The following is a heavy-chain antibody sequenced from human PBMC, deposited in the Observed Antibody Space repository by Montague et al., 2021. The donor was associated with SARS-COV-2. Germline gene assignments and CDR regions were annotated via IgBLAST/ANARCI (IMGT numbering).Heavy chain of an antibody. J-gene: IGHJ6*03. CDR2: IHHGGST. CDR3: ARLGDGVVPSPILGVGPYYSYYYMDV. CDR1: GGSFSTYS. D-gene: IGHD3-10*01. V-gene: IGHV4-34*01. Sequence: SETLSLTCAVHGGSFSTYSWNWIRQPPGKGLEWIGEIHHGGSTNYNPSPKSRVTISADTSKNHFSLKLTSVAAADTAVYYCARLGDGVVPSPILGVGPYYSYYYMDVWGKGTTVTVSS.